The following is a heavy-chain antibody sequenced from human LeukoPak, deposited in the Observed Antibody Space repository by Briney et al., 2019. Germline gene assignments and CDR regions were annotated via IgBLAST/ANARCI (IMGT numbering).Heavy chain of an antibody. D-gene: IGHD3-10*01. CDR3: ARDTLGEGEDADYAVYYFDY. V-gene: IGHV3-48*03. CDR1: GFTFSSYE. CDR2: ISSSGSTI. Sequence: GGSLRLSCAASGFTFSSYEMNWVRQAPGKGLEWVSYISSSGSTIYYADSVKGRFTISRDNAKNSLYLQMNSLRAEDTAVYYCARDTLGEGEDADYAVYYFDYWGQGTPVTVSS. J-gene: IGHJ4*02.